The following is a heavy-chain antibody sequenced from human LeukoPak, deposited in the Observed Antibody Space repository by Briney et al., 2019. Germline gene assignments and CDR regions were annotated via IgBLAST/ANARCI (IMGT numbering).Heavy chain of an antibody. CDR2: INDDGSRA. J-gene: IGHJ5*02. Sequence: GGSLRLSCVASGFTFSTYWMHWVRQAPGKGLVWVSRINDDGSRAEYADSVKGRFTISRDNAKNTLYLQMNSLRSEDTAVYYCARVFWSGYYSDWFDPWGQGTLVTVSS. V-gene: IGHV3-74*01. D-gene: IGHD3-3*01. CDR1: GFTFSTYW. CDR3: ARVFWSGYYSDWFDP.